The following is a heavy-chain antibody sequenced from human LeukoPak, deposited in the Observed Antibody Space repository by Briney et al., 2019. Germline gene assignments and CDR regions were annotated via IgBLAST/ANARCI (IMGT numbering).Heavy chain of an antibody. CDR1: GFTVSRNY. J-gene: IGHJ4*02. D-gene: IGHD3-16*02. CDR3: AKDQEGRYYDYVWGSYRPRWTWDY. V-gene: IGHV3-53*01. Sequence: PGGSLRLSCAASGFTVSRNYMSWVRQAPGKGLEWVSVIYSDGSTHHADSVKGRFTISRDNSKNTLYLQMNSLRAEDTAVYYCAKDQEGRYYDYVWGSYRPRWTWDYWGQGTLVTVSS. CDR2: IYSDGST.